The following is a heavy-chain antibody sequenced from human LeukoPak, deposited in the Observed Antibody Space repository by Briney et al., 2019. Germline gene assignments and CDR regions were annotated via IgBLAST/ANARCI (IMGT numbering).Heavy chain of an antibody. Sequence: PGGSLRLSCAASGFTFSSYAMSWVRQAPGKGLEWVSTISVSGAGTYYADSVKGRFSISRDNSKNALYLQMNSLGAEDTAIYYCAKLPYGSGSDYWGQGTLVTVSS. J-gene: IGHJ4*02. D-gene: IGHD3-10*01. CDR2: ISVSGAGT. CDR1: GFTFSSYA. CDR3: AKLPYGSGSDY. V-gene: IGHV3-23*01.